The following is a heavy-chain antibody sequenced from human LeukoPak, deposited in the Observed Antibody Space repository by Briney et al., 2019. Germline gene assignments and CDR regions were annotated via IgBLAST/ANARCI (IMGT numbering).Heavy chain of an antibody. Sequence: SQTLSLTCAVSGSSISSGGYSWSWIRQPPGKGLEWIGYIYHSGSTYYNPSLKSRVTISVDRSKNQFSLKLSSVTAADTAVYYCARGYSVTIPFDYWGQGTLVTVSS. J-gene: IGHJ4*02. CDR2: IYHSGST. V-gene: IGHV4-30-2*01. CDR3: ARGYSVTIPFDY. D-gene: IGHD4-17*01. CDR1: GSSISSGGYS.